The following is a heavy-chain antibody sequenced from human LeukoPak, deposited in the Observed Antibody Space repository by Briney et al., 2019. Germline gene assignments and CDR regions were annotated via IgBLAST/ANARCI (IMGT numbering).Heavy chain of an antibody. J-gene: IGHJ4*02. V-gene: IGHV4-30-2*01. CDR3: ARTTTSWSLPFDY. Sequence: SETLSLTCTVSGDSISNGTYYWSWIRQPPGKGLEWIGYIYHSGSTYYNPSLKSRVTISVDRSKNQFSLKLTSVTAADTAVYYCARTTTSWSLPFDYWGQGTLVTVSS. CDR2: IYHSGST. CDR1: GDSISNGTYY. D-gene: IGHD2-2*01.